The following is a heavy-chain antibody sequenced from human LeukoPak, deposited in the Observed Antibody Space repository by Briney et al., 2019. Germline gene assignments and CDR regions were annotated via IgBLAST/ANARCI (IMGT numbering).Heavy chain of an antibody. CDR1: GYSISSGYY. J-gene: IGHJ4*02. CDR2: IYHSGST. Sequence: SETLSLTCTVSGYSISSGYYWGWIRQPPGKGLGWIGSIYHSGSTYYNPSLKSRVTISVDTSKNQFSLKLSSVTAADTAVYYCARTPWGGVAADIDYWGQGTLVTVSS. D-gene: IGHD6-13*01. V-gene: IGHV4-38-2*02. CDR3: ARTPWGGVAADIDY.